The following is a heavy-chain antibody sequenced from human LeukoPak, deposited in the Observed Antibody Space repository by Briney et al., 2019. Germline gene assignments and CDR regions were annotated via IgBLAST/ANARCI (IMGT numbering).Heavy chain of an antibody. J-gene: IGHJ6*03. CDR3: ARGQRAHVEWYYYMDV. D-gene: IGHD1-26*01. V-gene: IGHV3-30*04. CDR2: ISYDGSNK. CDR1: GFIFSSYA. Sequence: PGRSLRLSCAASGFIFSSYAIHWVRQAPGKGLEWVAIISYDGSNKYYADSVKGRFTISRDNPKNTVYLQMNSLRADDTAVYYCARGQRAHVEWYYYMDVWGKGTTVTVSS.